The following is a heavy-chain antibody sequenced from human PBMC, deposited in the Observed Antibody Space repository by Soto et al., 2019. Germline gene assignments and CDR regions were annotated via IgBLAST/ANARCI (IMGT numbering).Heavy chain of an antibody. V-gene: IGHV1-24*01. D-gene: IGHD5-12*01. CDR3: ATGPPWHYFAF. CDR2: YDPENGRR. CDR1: GDSITEVS. J-gene: IGHJ4*02. Sequence: VQSGAEVKKPVASVEVSCKVSGDSITEVSMHWVRQSPEKGREWMGGYDPENGRRISPQNFKGRQTMTEDTSTDTAYMKPISLETDDTAVYFCATGPPWHYFAFWGQGTLVTVPS.